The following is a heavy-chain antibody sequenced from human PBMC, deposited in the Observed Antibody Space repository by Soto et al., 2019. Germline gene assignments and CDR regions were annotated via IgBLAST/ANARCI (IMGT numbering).Heavy chain of an antibody. J-gene: IGHJ4*02. D-gene: IGHD3-10*01. Sequence: QVQLQQWGAGLLKPSETLSLTCAVYGGSFSGYYWSWIRQPPGKGLEWIGEINHSGSTNYNPSLKSRGTISVDTSKNQFSLKLSSVTAADTAVYYCARFGLRGSDYWGQGTLVTVSS. V-gene: IGHV4-34*01. CDR2: INHSGST. CDR3: ARFGLRGSDY. CDR1: GGSFSGYY.